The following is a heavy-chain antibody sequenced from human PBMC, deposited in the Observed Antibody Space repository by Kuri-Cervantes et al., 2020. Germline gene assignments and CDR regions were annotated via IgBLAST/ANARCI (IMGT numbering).Heavy chain of an antibody. J-gene: IGHJ4*02. CDR1: GFTFSNAW. Sequence: GGSLRLSCAASGFTFSNAWMSWVRQAPGKGLEWVGRIKSKTDGGTTDYAAPVKGRFTISRDDSKNTLYLQMNSLKTEDTAVYYCARGTTIFGVVIIPFDYWGQGTLVTVSS. V-gene: IGHV3-15*01. CDR3: ARGTTIFGVVIIPFDY. CDR2: IKSKTDGGTT. D-gene: IGHD3-3*01.